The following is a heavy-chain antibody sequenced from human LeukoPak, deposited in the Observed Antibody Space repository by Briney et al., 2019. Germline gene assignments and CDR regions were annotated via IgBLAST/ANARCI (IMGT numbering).Heavy chain of an antibody. V-gene: IGHV3-23*01. D-gene: IGHD3-9*01. CDR1: QFIFSTYA. Sequence: PGGSLRLSCAASQFIFSTYAMSWARQAPGKGLEWVSGITSSGGSTYYADSVRGRFTISRDNAKNTLYLQMNSLRVEDTAVYYCAPDPILDYWGQGTLVTVSS. J-gene: IGHJ4*02. CDR3: APDPILDY. CDR2: ITSSGGST.